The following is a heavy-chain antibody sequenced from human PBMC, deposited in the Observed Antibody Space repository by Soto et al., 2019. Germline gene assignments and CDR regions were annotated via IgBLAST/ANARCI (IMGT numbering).Heavy chain of an antibody. V-gene: IGHV1-69*13. CDR1: GGTFSSYA. J-gene: IGHJ6*02. CDR2: IIPIFGTA. CDR3: AGYCSSTSCYTFYYGMDV. D-gene: IGHD2-2*02. Sequence: ASVKVSCKASGGTFSSYAISWVRQAPGQGLEWMGGIIPIFGTANYAQKFQGRVTITADESTSTAYMELSSLRSEDTAVYYRAGYCSSTSCYTFYYGMDVWGQGTTVTVSS.